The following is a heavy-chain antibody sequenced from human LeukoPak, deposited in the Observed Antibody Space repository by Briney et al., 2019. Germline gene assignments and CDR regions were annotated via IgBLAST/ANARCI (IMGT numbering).Heavy chain of an antibody. CDR3: ARDRHDYGDYVDY. CDR2: IHLSGTPT. Sequence: PGGSLRLSRAASGFDFSIYRMNWVRQAPGKGLEWVSYIHLSGTPTHYAEVVKGRFTISRDNAKNSLYLQMSGLRADDTALYHCARDRHDYGDYVDYWGQGTLVTVSS. D-gene: IGHD4-17*01. V-gene: IGHV3-48*03. CDR1: GFDFSIYR. J-gene: IGHJ4*02.